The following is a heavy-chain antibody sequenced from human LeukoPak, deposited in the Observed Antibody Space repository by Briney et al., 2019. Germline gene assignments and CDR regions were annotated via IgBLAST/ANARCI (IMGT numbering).Heavy chain of an antibody. CDR3: AKDRVTVTTNHFDY. J-gene: IGHJ4*02. D-gene: IGHD4-17*01. Sequence: GGSLRLSCAASGFTFSTYWMHWVRQVPGKGLVWVSRINTDGSDTSYADSVKGRFTISRDNAKNTLYLQMNSLRAEDTAVYYCAKDRVTVTTNHFDYWGQGTLVTVSS. CDR1: GFTFSTYW. CDR2: INTDGSDT. V-gene: IGHV3-74*01.